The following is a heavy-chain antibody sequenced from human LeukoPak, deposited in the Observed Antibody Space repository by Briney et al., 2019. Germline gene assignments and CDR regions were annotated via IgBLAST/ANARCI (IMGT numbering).Heavy chain of an antibody. CDR3: AKDYCSGGSCFIDY. CDR2: ISWNSGSI. CDR1: GFTFDDYA. J-gene: IGHJ4*02. D-gene: IGHD2-15*01. V-gene: IGHV3-9*01. Sequence: GRSLRLSCAASGFTFDDYAMHWVRQAPGKGLEWVSGISWNSGSIGYADSVEGRFTISRDNAKNSLYLQMNSLRAEDTALYYCAKDYCSGGSCFIDYWGQGTLVTVSS.